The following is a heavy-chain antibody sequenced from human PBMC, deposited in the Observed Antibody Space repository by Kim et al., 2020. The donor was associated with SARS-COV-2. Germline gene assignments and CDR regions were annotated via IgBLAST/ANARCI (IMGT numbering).Heavy chain of an antibody. J-gene: IGHJ5*02. CDR1: GFTFSSYS. CDR2: ISSSSSYI. D-gene: IGHD3-22*01. Sequence: GGSLRPSCAASGFTFSSYSMNWVRQAPGKGLEWVSSISSSSSYIYYADSVKGRFTISRDNAKNSLYLQMNSLRADDTAVYYCASSPYDSSGYYYLWGQGTLVTVSS. CDR3: ASSPYDSSGYYYL. V-gene: IGHV3-21*01.